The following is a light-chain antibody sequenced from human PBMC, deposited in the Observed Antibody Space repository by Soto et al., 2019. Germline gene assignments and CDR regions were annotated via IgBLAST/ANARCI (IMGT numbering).Light chain of an antibody. V-gene: IGKV1-5*01. CDR3: QQYNTYSPT. Sequence: DIQMTQSTSTLSASFGDRVTITWRASQSISSWLAWYQQKTGKAPKLLIYDASSLESEVPSRFSGSGSGTEFNLTISSLRSDDFATYYCQQYNTYSPTFGQGTKVDIK. CDR2: DAS. J-gene: IGKJ1*01. CDR1: QSISSW.